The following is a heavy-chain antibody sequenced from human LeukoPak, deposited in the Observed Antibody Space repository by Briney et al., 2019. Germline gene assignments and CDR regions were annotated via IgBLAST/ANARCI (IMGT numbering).Heavy chain of an antibody. CDR2: INHSGST. D-gene: IGHD3-10*01. CDR1: GGSFSGYY. CDR3: ARESWRGYFDP. V-gene: IGHV4-34*01. J-gene: IGHJ4*02. Sequence: SETLSLTCAVYGGSFSGYYWSWIRQPPGKGLEWIGEINHSGSTNYNPSLKSRVTMSVDTSKNQFSLKLNSVTAADTAVYYCARESWRGYFDPWGQGTLVTVSS.